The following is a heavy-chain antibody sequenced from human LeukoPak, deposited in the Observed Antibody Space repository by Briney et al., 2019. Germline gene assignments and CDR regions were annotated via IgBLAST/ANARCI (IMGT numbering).Heavy chain of an antibody. D-gene: IGHD6-13*01. J-gene: IGHJ4*02. CDR2: IRSKTYGGTT. V-gene: IGHV3-49*03. Sequence: GGSLRLSCTGSGLTFGDYGMSWFRQAPGKGLEWVGHIRSKTYGGTTEYATSIKGRFTISRDDSKSIAYLQMNSLKTEDTAVYYCAREEKIAGPQLYDYWGQGTLVTVSS. CDR1: GLTFGDYG. CDR3: AREEKIAGPQLYDY.